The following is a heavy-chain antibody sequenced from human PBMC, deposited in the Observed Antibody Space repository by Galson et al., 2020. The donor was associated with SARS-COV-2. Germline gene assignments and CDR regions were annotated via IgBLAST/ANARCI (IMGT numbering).Heavy chain of an antibody. D-gene: IGHD6-19*01. Sequence: GGSLRLSCAASGFPFSSYGMHWVRQAPGKGLEWVAVISYDGTKKHDADSVEGRFTISRDNSKNTLYLQMNSLRLEDTAIYYCAKDLFMSGAVTGPFDFWGQGALVTVSS. J-gene: IGHJ4*02. CDR2: ISYDGTKK. CDR1: GFPFSSYG. V-gene: IGHV3-30*18. CDR3: AKDLFMSGAVTGPFDF.